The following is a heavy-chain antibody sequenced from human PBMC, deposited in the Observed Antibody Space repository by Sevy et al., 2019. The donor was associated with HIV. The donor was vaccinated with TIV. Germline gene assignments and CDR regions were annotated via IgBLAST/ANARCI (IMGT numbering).Heavy chain of an antibody. D-gene: IGHD3-16*01. CDR3: ARHKGGAAPYYYYGMDV. V-gene: IGHV5-51*01. CDR2: IYPGDSDT. CDR1: GYSFTSYW. J-gene: IGHJ6*02. Sequence: GESLKISCKGSGYSFTSYWIGWVRQMPGKGLEWMGIIYPGDSDTRYSPSFQGQVTISADKSISTAYLQWSSLKASDTAMYYCARHKGGAAPYYYYGMDVWGQGTMVTVSS.